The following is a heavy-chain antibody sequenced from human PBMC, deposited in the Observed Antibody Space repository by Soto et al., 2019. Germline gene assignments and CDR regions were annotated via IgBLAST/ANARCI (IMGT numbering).Heavy chain of an antibody. J-gene: IGHJ6*04. CDR1: GGSISGSNW. CDR2: IYHSGST. V-gene: IGHV4-4*02. CDR3: PTASQYSRASCHPDRTDYYIMDV. D-gene: IGHD2-15*01. Sequence: SETLSLGCAVSGGSISGSNWWSWVRHPPGKGREWIGEIYHSGSTNYNPSLKSRVTISVDKSKNQFSLKLSSVTAAATAVYYCPTASQYSRASCHPDRTDYYIMDVWGEGSTVNVSS.